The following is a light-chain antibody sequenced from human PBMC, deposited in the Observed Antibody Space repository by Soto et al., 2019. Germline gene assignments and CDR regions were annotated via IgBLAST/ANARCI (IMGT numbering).Light chain of an antibody. CDR1: QGISSW. Sequence: DIQMTQSPSSVSASVGDRVTIACRASQGISSWLAWYQQKPWKAPKLLIYAASNLQSEVPSRFSGSGSGTDFTLTITILQPEDCATYYCQQANSFPYTFGQGTKLEIK. CDR2: AAS. CDR3: QQANSFPYT. V-gene: IGKV1D-12*01. J-gene: IGKJ2*01.